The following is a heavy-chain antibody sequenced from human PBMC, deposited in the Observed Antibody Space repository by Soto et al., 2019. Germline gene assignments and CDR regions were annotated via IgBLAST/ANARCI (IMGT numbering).Heavy chain of an antibody. D-gene: IGHD3-3*01. CDR3: ARDKPSITIFGVAFGGMDV. V-gene: IGHV4-59*01. CDR1: GGSISSYY. J-gene: IGHJ6*02. Sequence: PSETLSLTCTVSGGSISSYYWSWIRQPPGKGLEWIGYIYYSGSTNYNPSLKSRVTISVDTSKNQFSLKLSSVTAADTAVYYCARDKPSITIFGVAFGGMDVWGQGTTVTVSS. CDR2: IYYSGST.